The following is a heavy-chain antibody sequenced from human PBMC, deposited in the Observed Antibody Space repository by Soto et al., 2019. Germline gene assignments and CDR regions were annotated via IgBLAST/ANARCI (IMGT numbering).Heavy chain of an antibody. J-gene: IGHJ6*02. CDR1: GFTFSNYS. CDR3: AKALQYSSSRDYFYYGMDV. CDR2: MNSGGGS. Sequence: GGSLRLSCAASGFTFSNYSMSWVRQAPGKGLEWVSGMNSGGGSYYADSVKGRFTISRGTTKNMLYLQMNSLRADDTAVFYCAKALQYSSSRDYFYYGMDVWGQGTTVTVSS. V-gene: IGHV3-23*01. D-gene: IGHD6-6*01.